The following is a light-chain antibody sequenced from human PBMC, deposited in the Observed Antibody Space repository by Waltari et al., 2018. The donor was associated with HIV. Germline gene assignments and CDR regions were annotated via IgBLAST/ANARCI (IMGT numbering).Light chain of an antibody. CDR1: SSDVGGYNY. Sequence: QSALTQPPSASGSPGQSVTISCTGTSSDVGGYNYVSWYQQHPGKAPKLMIYDVSKRPSGVPDRFSGSKSGSTASLTVSGLQAEDEADYYCNSYAGSNNVVFGGGTKVTVL. V-gene: IGLV2-8*01. CDR3: NSYAGSNNVV. CDR2: DVS. J-gene: IGLJ2*01.